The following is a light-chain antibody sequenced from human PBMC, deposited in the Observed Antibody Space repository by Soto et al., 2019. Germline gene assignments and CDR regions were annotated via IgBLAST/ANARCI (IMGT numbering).Light chain of an antibody. CDR3: QRGRT. Sequence: EIVLTQSPGTLSLSPGERATLSCRASQSVSSSYLAWYQQKPGQAPRLLIYGASSRATGIPDRFSGSGSGTDFTLTISRLEPEDFEVYYCQRGRTFGQGTKVEIK. V-gene: IGKV3-20*01. CDR2: GAS. CDR1: QSVSSSY. J-gene: IGKJ1*01.